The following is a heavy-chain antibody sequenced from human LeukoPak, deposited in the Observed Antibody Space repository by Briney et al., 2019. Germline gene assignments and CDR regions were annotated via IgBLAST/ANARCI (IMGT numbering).Heavy chain of an antibody. J-gene: IGHJ4*02. CDR3: ATKGGIAVAGTLISY. Sequence: GGSLRLSCAASGFTFSSYGMHWVRQAPGKGLEWVAVISYDGSNKYYADSVKGRFTISRDNSKNTLYLQMNSLRAEDTAVYYCATKGGIAVAGTLISYWGQGTLVTVSS. CDR2: ISYDGSNK. CDR1: GFTFSSYG. V-gene: IGHV3-30*03. D-gene: IGHD6-19*01.